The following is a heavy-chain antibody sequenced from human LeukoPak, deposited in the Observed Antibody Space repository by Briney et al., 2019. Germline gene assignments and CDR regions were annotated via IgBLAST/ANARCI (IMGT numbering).Heavy chain of an antibody. CDR3: AREGYCTNGVCYSLQPWFDP. CDR1: GGTFSSYD. J-gene: IGHJ5*02. CDR2: MNPNSGNT. D-gene: IGHD2-8*01. V-gene: IGHV1-8*03. Sequence: GASVKVSCKASGGTFSSYDINWVRQATGQGLEWMGWMNPNSGNTGYAQEFQGRVTITRNTSISTAYMELSSPRSEDTAVYYCAREGYCTNGVCYSLQPWFDPWGQGTLVTVSS.